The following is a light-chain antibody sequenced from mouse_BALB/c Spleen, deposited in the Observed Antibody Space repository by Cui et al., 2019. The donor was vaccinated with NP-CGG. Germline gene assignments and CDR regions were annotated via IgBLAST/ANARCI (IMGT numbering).Light chain of an antibody. CDR2: GTN. CDR1: TGAVTTGKY. CDR3: ALWYSNHWV. Sequence: QAVVTQESALTTSPGETVTLTCRSSTGAVTTGKYANWVQEKPDHLFTGLIGGTNNRAPGVPARFSGSLIGDKAALTITGAQTEDEAIYFCALWYSNHWVFGGGTKLTVL. J-gene: IGLJ1*01. V-gene: IGLV1*01.